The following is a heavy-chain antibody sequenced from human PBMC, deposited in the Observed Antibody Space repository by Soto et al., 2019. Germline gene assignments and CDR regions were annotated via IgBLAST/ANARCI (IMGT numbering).Heavy chain of an antibody. D-gene: IGHD6-6*01. J-gene: IGHJ4*02. CDR1: VYTFTSYY. Sequence: QVQLVQSGAEVKKPGASVKVSCKASVYTFTSYYMHWVRQAPGQGLEWMGIINPSGGSTSYAQKCQGRVTMTMDTSTSTVYMELSSLRSEDTAVYYCARTSIAARPITLDYGGQGTLVTVSS. V-gene: IGHV1-46*03. CDR3: ARTSIAARPITLDY. CDR2: INPSGGST.